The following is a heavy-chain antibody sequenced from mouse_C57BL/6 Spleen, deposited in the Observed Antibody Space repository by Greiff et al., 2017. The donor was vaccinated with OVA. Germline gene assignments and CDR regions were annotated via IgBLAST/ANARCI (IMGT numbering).Heavy chain of an antibody. D-gene: IGHD1-1*01. CDR2: IHPNSGST. V-gene: IGHV1-64*01. Sequence: QVQLQQSGAELVKPGASVKLSCKASGYTFTSYWMHWVKQRPGQGLEWIGMIHPNSGSTNYNEKFKSKATLTVDKSSSTAYMQLSSLTSEDSAVYYCATYYYGSSRGFAYWGQGTLVTVSA. CDR1: GYTFTSYW. CDR3: ATYYYGSSRGFAY. J-gene: IGHJ3*01.